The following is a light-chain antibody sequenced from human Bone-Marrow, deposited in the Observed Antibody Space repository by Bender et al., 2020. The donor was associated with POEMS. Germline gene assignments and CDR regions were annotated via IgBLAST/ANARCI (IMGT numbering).Light chain of an antibody. V-gene: IGLV3-1*01. CDR2: QNN. CDR3: QAWDSSSYVV. J-gene: IGLJ2*01. Sequence: SYELTQPPSVSVSPGQTASITCSGDKLEYRFVYWYHQKPGQSPVLVIHQNNSRPSGIPERFSGSNSGNTVTLTISETQAMDEGDYYCQAWDSSSYVVFGGGTRLTVL. CDR1: KLEYRF.